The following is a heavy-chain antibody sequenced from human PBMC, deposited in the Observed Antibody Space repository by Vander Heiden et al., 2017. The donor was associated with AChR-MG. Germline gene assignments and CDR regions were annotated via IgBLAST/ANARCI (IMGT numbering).Heavy chain of an antibody. J-gene: IGHJ6*02. CDR3: AREGPYYYYGMDV. CDR2: ISSSSSYI. V-gene: IGHV3-21*01. Sequence: EVQLVESGGGLVKPGWSLRLSCSASGFTFSIYSMNWFRPAPGKGIEWVSSISSSSSYIYYADSGKGRFTISRDNAKNSLYMQMNSLRAEDTAVYYCAREGPYYYYGMDVWGQGTTVTVSS. CDR1: GFTFSIYS.